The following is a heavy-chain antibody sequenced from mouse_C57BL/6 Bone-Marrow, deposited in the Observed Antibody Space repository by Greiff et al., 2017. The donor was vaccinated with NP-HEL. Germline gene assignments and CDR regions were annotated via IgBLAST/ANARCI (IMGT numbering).Heavy chain of an antibody. D-gene: IGHD2-1*01. CDR1: GYTFTDYE. CDR3: TRSPIYYGNYYAMDY. CDR2: IDPETGGT. V-gene: IGHV1-15*01. J-gene: IGHJ4*01. Sequence: QVHVKQSGAELVRPGASVTLSCKASGYTFTDYEMHWVKQTPVHGLEWIGAIDPETGGTAYNQKFKGKAILTADKSSSTAYMELRSLTSEDSAVYYGTRSPIYYGNYYAMDYWGQGTSVTVSS.